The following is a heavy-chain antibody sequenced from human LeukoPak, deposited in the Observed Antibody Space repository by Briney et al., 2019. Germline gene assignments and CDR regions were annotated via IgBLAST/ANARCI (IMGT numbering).Heavy chain of an antibody. CDR1: GFTFSSYA. J-gene: IGHJ5*02. Sequence: GGSLRLSCAASGFTFSSYAMSWVRQAPGKGLEWVSAISGSGGSTYYADSVKGRFTISRDNSKNTLYLQMNSLRAEDTAVYYCARLYSSSWFGEYNWFDPWGQGTLVTVSS. D-gene: IGHD6-13*01. CDR3: ARLYSSSWFGEYNWFDP. CDR2: ISGSGGST. V-gene: IGHV3-23*01.